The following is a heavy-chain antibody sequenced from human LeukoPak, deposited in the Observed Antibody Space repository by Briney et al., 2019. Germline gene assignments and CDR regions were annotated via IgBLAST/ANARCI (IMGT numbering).Heavy chain of an antibody. V-gene: IGHV1-18*01. Sequence: GASVKVSCKASGYTFTSYGISWVRQAPGQGLEWMGWISAYNGNTNYAQKLQGRVTMTTDTSTSTAYMELSSLRSEDTAVYYCARGPSIITMVPREGFYYYYMDVWGKGTTVTVSS. CDR1: GYTFTSYG. CDR3: ARGPSIITMVPREGFYYYYMDV. D-gene: IGHD3-10*01. CDR2: ISAYNGNT. J-gene: IGHJ6*03.